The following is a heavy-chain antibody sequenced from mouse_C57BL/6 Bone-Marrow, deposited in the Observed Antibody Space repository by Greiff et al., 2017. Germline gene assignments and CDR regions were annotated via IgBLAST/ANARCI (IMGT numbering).Heavy chain of an antibody. CDR3: TSIYYDYDGDFDY. V-gene: IGHV1-15*01. Sequence: VQLQQSGAELVRPGASVTLSCKASGYTFTDYEMHWVKQTPVHGLEWIGAIDPETGGTAYNQKFKGKAILTADKSSSTAYMELRSLTSEDSAVYYCTSIYYDYDGDFDYWGQGTTLTVSS. D-gene: IGHD2-4*01. CDR1: GYTFTDYE. CDR2: IDPETGGT. J-gene: IGHJ2*01.